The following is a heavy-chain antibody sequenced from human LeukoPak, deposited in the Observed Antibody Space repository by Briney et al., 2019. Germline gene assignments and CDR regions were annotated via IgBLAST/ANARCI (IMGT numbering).Heavy chain of an antibody. V-gene: IGHV3-48*02. CDR1: GFIFSTYS. Sequence: GGSLRLSCAASGFIFSTYSMNWVRQAPGKGLEWASYISTSSGTIYYADSVKGRFTISRDNAKNSLYLQINSLRDEDTAIYYCARRQYCSSTSCSENFYSYYGMDVWGLGTTVTVSS. D-gene: IGHD2-2*01. CDR2: ISTSSGTI. J-gene: IGHJ6*02. CDR3: ARRQYCSSTSCSENFYSYYGMDV.